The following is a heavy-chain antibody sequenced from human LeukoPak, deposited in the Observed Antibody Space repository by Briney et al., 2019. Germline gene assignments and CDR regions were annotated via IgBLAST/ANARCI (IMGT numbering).Heavy chain of an antibody. V-gene: IGHV3-64*01. Sequence: GGSLRLSCAASGFTFSSYAMHWVRQAPGKGLEYVSAISSNGGSTYYANSVKGRFTISRDNSKNTLYLQMGSLRAEDMAVYYCARPLGSSSTWRDAFDIWGQGTMVTVSS. CDR3: ARPLGSSSTWRDAFDI. D-gene: IGHD2-2*01. CDR2: ISSNGGST. J-gene: IGHJ3*02. CDR1: GFTFSSYA.